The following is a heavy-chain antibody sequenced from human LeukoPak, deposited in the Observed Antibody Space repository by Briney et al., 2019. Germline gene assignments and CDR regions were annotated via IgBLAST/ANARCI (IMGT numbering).Heavy chain of an antibody. Sequence: SEILSLTCTVSGGSLSSSSYYWVWIRQPPGKGLEWIGSIYYSESPYYNPSLKSPVTLFVDPPKKHFSSTQSSESAADTAVYYCATMVRGTYLDYWGQGTLVNVSS. CDR3: ATMVRGTYLDY. CDR1: GGSLSSSSYY. V-gene: IGHV4-39*02. D-gene: IGHD3-10*01. CDR2: IYYSESP. J-gene: IGHJ4*02.